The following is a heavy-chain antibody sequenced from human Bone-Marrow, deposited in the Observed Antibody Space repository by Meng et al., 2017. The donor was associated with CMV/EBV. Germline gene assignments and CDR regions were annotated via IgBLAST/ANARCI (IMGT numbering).Heavy chain of an antibody. CDR1: GFTLSRNW. V-gene: IGHV3-7*04. CDR2: IKEDGSEK. D-gene: IGHD2-21*01. J-gene: IGHJ4*02. Sequence: GESLKISCAASGFTLSRNWMTWVRQAPGKGLEWVANIKEDGSEKKYLDSVKGRFTISRDNAKNSVYLQMNSLRGEDTAVYYCARAIEGICETLDYWGQGTLVTVSS. CDR3: ARAIEGICETLDY.